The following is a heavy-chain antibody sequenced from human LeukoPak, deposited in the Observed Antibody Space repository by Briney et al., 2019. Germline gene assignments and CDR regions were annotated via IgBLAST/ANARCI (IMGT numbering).Heavy chain of an antibody. Sequence: SETLSLTCTVSGGSISSSSYYWGWIRQPPGKGLEWIGSIYYSGSTYYNPSLKSRVTISVDTSKNQFSLKLSSVTAADTAVYYCARHYLCSGGSCYSLGLDPWGQGTLVTVSS. CDR2: IYYSGST. D-gene: IGHD2-15*01. CDR3: ARHYLCSGGSCYSLGLDP. CDR1: GGSISSSSYY. V-gene: IGHV4-39*01. J-gene: IGHJ5*02.